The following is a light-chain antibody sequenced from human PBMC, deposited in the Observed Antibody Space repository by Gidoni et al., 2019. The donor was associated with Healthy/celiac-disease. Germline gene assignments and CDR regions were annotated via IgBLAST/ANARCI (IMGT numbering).Light chain of an antibody. CDR3: QQYNSYSLT. Sequence: DIQMTQSPSTLSASVGDRVTITCRASQSISSWLAWYQQKPGKAPKLLIYKASSLESGVPSRFSGSAAGTEFTLTISRLQPDDFATYYCQQYNSYSLTFGQXTKVELK. CDR2: KAS. J-gene: IGKJ1*01. CDR1: QSISSW. V-gene: IGKV1-5*03.